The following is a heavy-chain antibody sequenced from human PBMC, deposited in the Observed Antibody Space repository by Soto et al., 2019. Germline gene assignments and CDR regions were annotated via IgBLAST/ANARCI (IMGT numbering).Heavy chain of an antibody. D-gene: IGHD5-12*01. CDR2: ISSSSSTI. Sequence: DVQLVESGGGLVQPGGPLSPSVAAPGFPFRAINMNWARQAQGKGLDWLSYISSSSSTIYYADSVKGRFTISRDNAKNSLYLQMNSLRDDDTAMYYCARGGTIAVTTIGDYWGQGTLVTVYS. CDR1: GFPFRAIN. CDR3: ARGGTIAVTTIGDY. V-gene: IGHV3-48*02. J-gene: IGHJ4*01.